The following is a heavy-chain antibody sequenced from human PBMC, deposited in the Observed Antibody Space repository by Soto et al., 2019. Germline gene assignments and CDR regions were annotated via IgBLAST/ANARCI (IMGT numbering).Heavy chain of an antibody. CDR3: ARTYYYDSSGYYSGPYYFDY. CDR1: GGTFSSYA. V-gene: IGHV1-69*06. D-gene: IGHD3-22*01. J-gene: IGHJ4*02. Sequence: SVKVSCKASGGTFSSYAISWVRQAPGQGLEWMGGIIPIFGTANYAQKFQGRVTITADKSTSTAYMELSSLRSEDTAVYYCARTYYYDSSGYYSGPYYFDYWGQGTLVTVSS. CDR2: IIPIFGTA.